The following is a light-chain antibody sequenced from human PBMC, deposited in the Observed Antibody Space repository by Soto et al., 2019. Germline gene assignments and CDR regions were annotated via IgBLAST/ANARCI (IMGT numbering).Light chain of an antibody. CDR1: QGISSY. Sequence: DIQLTQSPSFLSASVGDRVAITCRASQGISSYLAWYQQKPGKAPKLLIYASSTLQRGVPSRFSGSGSGTEVTLTISSLQPEDFATYYCQEVDTYPWTFGQGTKVEIK. CDR3: QEVDTYPWT. CDR2: ASS. V-gene: IGKV1-9*01. J-gene: IGKJ1*01.